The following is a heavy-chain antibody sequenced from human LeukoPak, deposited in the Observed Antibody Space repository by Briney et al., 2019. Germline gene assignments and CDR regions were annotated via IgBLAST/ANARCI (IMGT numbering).Heavy chain of an antibody. V-gene: IGHV1-69*13. Sequence: SVKVSCKASGGTFSSYAISWVRQAPGQGLEWMGGIIPIFGTANYAQKFQGRVTITADESTSTAYMALSSLRSEDTAVYYCARGGVAVAGTGYYYYYMDVWGKGTTVTVSS. CDR3: ARGGVAVAGTGYYYYYMDV. D-gene: IGHD6-19*01. J-gene: IGHJ6*03. CDR2: IIPIFGTA. CDR1: GGTFSSYA.